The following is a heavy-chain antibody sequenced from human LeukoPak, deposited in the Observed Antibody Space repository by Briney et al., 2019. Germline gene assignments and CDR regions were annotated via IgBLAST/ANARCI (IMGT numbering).Heavy chain of an antibody. CDR3: AKPAINLNWFDS. D-gene: IGHD2-2*02. CDR2: ISYDGSNK. CDR1: GFTFSSYG. V-gene: IGHV3-30*18. Sequence: GGSLRLSCAASGFTFSSYGMHWVRQAPGKGLEWVAVISYDGSNKYYADSVKGRFTISRDNSKNTLYLQMNSLRAEDTAVYYCAKPAINLNWFDSWGQGTLVTVSS. J-gene: IGHJ5*01.